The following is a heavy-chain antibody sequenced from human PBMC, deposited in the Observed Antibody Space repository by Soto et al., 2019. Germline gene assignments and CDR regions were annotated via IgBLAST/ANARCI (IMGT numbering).Heavy chain of an antibody. J-gene: IGHJ4*02. CDR1: GFTFSSYS. CDR2: ISSSSSYI. V-gene: IGHV3-21*01. CDR3: ASKSGSGWYGPTPLFDY. Sequence: PGGSLRLSCAASGFTFSSYSMNWVRQAPGKGLEWVSSISSSSSYIYYADSVKGRFTISRDNSKNTLYLQMNSLRAEDTAVYYCASKSGSGWYGPTPLFDYWGQGTLVTVSS. D-gene: IGHD6-19*01.